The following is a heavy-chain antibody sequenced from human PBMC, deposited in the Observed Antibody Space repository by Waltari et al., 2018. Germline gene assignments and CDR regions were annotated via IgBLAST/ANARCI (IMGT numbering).Heavy chain of an antibody. CDR1: GFIFSAYA. CDR3: AKRGTYGPALDY. CDR2: ISLDGKKE. D-gene: IGHD3-10*01. Sequence: QVQLVESGGGVVQPGKSLRLSCAASGFIFSAYAMHWVRQAPGKGLEWVEVISLDGKKEDYADSVKGRFTISRDNSKSIVYLQMNGLRNEDTALFYCAKRGTYGPALDYWGQGTLVTVSS. V-gene: IGHV3-30*01. J-gene: IGHJ4*02.